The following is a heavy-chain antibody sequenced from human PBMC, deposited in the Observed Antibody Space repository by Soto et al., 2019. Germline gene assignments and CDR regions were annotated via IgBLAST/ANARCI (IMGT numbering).Heavy chain of an antibody. CDR1: GFTFSSYW. Sequence: EVQLVESGGGLVQPGGSLRLSCAASGFTFSSYWMSWVRQAPGKGLEWVANIKQDGSEKYYVDSVKGRFTISRDNAKNSLYLQMNSLRAEDTAVYYCARETFMITFGGVIVRYYYMDVWGKGTTVTVSS. J-gene: IGHJ6*03. D-gene: IGHD3-16*02. CDR3: ARETFMITFGGVIVRYYYMDV. CDR2: IKQDGSEK. V-gene: IGHV3-7*01.